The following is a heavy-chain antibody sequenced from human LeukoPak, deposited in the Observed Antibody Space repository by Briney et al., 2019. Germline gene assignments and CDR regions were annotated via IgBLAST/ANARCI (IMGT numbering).Heavy chain of an antibody. CDR2: IYNSGGT. CDR1: GGSISSYY. J-gene: IGHJ5*02. V-gene: IGHV4-59*01. D-gene: IGHD4-23*01. Sequence: PSETLSLTCTVSGGSISSYYWSWIRQPPGKGLEWIGNIYNSGGTNYNPSLKSRVTTSVDTSKDQFSLKLTSVTAADTAVYYCARYRGNSNGGFDPWGQGTLVSVSS. CDR3: ARYRGNSNGGFDP.